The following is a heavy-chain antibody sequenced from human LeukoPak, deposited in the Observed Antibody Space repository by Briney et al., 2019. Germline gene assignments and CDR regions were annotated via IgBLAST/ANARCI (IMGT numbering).Heavy chain of an antibody. Sequence: ASVKVSCKASGYTFTSYAMNWVRQAPGQGLEGMGWINTNTGNPTYAQGFTGRFVFSLDTSVSTAYLQISSLKAEDTAVYYCARVGAYYDFWSGPLKIFDYWGQGTLVTVSS. J-gene: IGHJ4*02. CDR3: ARVGAYYDFWSGPLKIFDY. CDR1: GYTFTSYA. CDR2: INTNTGNP. D-gene: IGHD3-3*01. V-gene: IGHV7-4-1*02.